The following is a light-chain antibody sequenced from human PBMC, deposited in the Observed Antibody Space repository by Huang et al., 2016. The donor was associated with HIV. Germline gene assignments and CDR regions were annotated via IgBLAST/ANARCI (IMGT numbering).Light chain of an antibody. CDR3: QQSYSTLRYT. V-gene: IGKV1-39*01. CDR1: QSIRSY. CDR2: SAS. Sequence: DIQMTQSPSSLSASVGDRVTITCRASQSIRSYLNWYQQKPGKAPKLLIYSASSLQSGVPSSFIGSGSGTDFTLTISSLQPEDFATYSCQQSYSTLRYTFGQGTKLEIK. J-gene: IGKJ2*01.